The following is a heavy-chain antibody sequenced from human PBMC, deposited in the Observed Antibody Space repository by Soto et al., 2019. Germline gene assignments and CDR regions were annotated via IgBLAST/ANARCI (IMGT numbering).Heavy chain of an antibody. CDR3: SRVYYDFWSGYFDY. CDR1: GYTFTSYG. CDR2: ISAYNGNT. J-gene: IGHJ4*02. V-gene: IGHV1-18*04. Sequence: GASVKVSCKASGYTFTSYGISWVRQAPGQGLEWMGWISAYNGNTNYAQKLQGRVTMTTDTSTSTAYMELRSLRSDDTAVYYWSRVYYDFWSGYFDYWGQGSLVTVSS. D-gene: IGHD3-3*01.